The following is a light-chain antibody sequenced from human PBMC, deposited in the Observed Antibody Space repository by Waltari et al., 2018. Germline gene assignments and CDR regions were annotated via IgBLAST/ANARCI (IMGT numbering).Light chain of an antibody. J-gene: IGKJ4*01. CDR3: QQYHSYPLT. CDR2: KAS. Sequence: DIQMTQSPSTLSASVGDRVTITCRASQRISRRLAWNQQKPALAWYPQKPGKAPKLLIYKASSLESGVPSRFIGSGSGTEFTLTISSLQPDDFATYNCQQYHSYPLTFGGGTKVEIK. V-gene: IGKV1-5*03. CDR1: QRISRR.